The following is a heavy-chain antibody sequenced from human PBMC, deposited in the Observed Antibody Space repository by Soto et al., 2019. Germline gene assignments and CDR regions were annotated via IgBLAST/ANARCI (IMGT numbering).Heavy chain of an antibody. J-gene: IGHJ4*02. CDR1: GYTLTELS. Sequence: ASVKVSCKVSGYTLTELSMHWVRQAPGKGLEWMGGFDPEDGERIYAQKFQGRVTMTEDTSTDTAYMELSSLRSEDTAVYYCGTVVWGRDIVLMVSSYYFDYWGQGTLVTVSS. V-gene: IGHV1-24*01. CDR2: FDPEDGER. CDR3: GTVVWGRDIVLMVSSYYFDY. D-gene: IGHD2-8*01.